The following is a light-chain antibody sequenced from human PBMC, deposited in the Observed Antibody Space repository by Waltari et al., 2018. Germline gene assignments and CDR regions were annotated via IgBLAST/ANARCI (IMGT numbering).Light chain of an antibody. Sequence: DIVMTQSPYSLAVSLGERATINCKSSQSVLYSSNNKNYLAWYQQKPGQPPKLLIYWASTRESGVPDRFTGSGSGTDFTLTISSLQAEDVAVYYCQQYYSGPFTFGQGTRLEIK. CDR2: WAS. CDR1: QSVLYSSNNKNY. J-gene: IGKJ5*01. CDR3: QQYYSGPFT. V-gene: IGKV4-1*01.